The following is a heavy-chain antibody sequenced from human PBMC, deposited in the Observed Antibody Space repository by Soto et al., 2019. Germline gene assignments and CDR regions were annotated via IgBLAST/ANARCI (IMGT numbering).Heavy chain of an antibody. V-gene: IGHV3-30-3*01. CDR1: GFTFSRHA. CDR2: VSKDGSVK. J-gene: IGHJ4*02. Sequence: GGSLRLSCEGPGFTFSRHALHWVRQAPGKGLEWVAVVSKDGSVKYWIESVKGRFTLSRDNSKNTVYLEMNSLRPEDTGVYYCVRSRSGAVADSFDLWGQGTLGTVS. CDR3: VRSRSGAVADSFDL. D-gene: IGHD3-10*01.